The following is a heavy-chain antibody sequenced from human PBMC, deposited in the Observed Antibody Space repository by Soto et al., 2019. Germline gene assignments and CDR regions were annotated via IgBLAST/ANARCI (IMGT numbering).Heavy chain of an antibody. CDR3: ARRYGSAFDF. V-gene: IGHV4-59*01. Sequence: QVQLQESGPGLVKPSETLSITCTVSGGSISSYYWSWIRQPPGKGLEWIGYIYYSGSTNYNPSLKSRVTITVDTSKNQFALKLTSVTAADTAVYYCARRYGSAFDFWGQGTMVTVSS. CDR2: IYYSGST. J-gene: IGHJ3*01. D-gene: IGHD3-10*01. CDR1: GGSISSYY.